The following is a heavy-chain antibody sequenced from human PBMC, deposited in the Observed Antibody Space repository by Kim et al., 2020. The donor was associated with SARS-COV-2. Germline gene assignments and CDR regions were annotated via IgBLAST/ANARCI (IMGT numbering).Heavy chain of an antibody. D-gene: IGHD6-19*01. V-gene: IGHV4-61*02. J-gene: IGHJ4*02. CDR3: ARVLEGYTSGWYADY. Sequence: PSLKSRVTISVDTSKNQFSLKLGSVTAADTAVYYCARVLEGYTSGWYADYWGQGTLVTVSS.